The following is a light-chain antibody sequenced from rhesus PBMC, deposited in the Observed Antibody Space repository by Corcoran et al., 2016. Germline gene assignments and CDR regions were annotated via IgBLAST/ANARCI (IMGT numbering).Light chain of an antibody. V-gene: IGKV1-44*03. J-gene: IGKJ2*01. CDR1: QTISSY. Sequence: DIQMTQSPSSLSASVGDRVTITCRASQTISSYLAWYQQKPGKVPNLLIFVASPLQSGFPSRFSGSGYGTDCTLTSSSLQPEDFATYYCQQHNSHPYSFGQGTKVEIK. CDR2: VAS. CDR3: QQHNSHPYS.